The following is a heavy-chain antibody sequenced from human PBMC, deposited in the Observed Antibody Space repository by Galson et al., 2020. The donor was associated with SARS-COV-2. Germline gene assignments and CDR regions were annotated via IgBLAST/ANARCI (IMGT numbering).Heavy chain of an antibody. Sequence: GESLKISCKASGYTFTSYGISWVRQAPGQGLEWMGWISAYNGNTNYAQKLQGRVTMTTDTSTSTAYMELRSLRSDDTAVYYCARDRLRNPQHDYYYYGMDVWGQGTTVTVSS. D-gene: IGHD4-17*01. J-gene: IGHJ6*02. CDR2: ISAYNGNT. V-gene: IGHV1-18*04. CDR1: GYTFTSYG. CDR3: ARDRLRNPQHDYYYYGMDV.